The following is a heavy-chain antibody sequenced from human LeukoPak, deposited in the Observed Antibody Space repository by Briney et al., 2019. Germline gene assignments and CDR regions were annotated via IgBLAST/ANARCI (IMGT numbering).Heavy chain of an antibody. CDR1: GFTFSSYE. CDR2: VRSDGSDK. CDR3: AKSVSGWLNWFDP. J-gene: IGHJ5*02. V-gene: IGHV3-30*02. D-gene: IGHD3-9*01. Sequence: GGSLRLSCAASGFTFSSYEMNWVRQAPGKGLEWVTFVRSDGSDKYYADSVKGRFTFSRDNSKNTVYLQMNSLRPEDTAVYYCAKSVSGWLNWFDPWGQGTLVTVSS.